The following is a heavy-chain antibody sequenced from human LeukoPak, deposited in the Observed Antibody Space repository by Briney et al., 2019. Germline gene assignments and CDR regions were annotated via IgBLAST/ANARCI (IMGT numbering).Heavy chain of an antibody. D-gene: IGHD6-13*01. Sequence: GRSLRLSCAASGFTFDDYAMHWVRQAPGKGLEWVSGISWNSGSIGYADSVKGRFTISRDNAKNSLYLQMNSLRAEDTALYYCARGRYSSTWLDYWGQGTLVTVSS. CDR2: ISWNSGSI. CDR1: GFTFDDYA. J-gene: IGHJ4*02. CDR3: ARGRYSSTWLDY. V-gene: IGHV3-9*01.